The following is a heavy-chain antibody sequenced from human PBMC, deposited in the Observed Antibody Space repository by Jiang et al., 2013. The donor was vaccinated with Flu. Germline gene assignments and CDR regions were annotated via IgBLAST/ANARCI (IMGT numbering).Heavy chain of an antibody. J-gene: IGHJ4*02. CDR3: ARHWGSGSPPQYYFDY. CDR2: IYPGDSDT. Sequence: WMGIIYPGDSDTRYSPSFQGQVTISADKSISTAYLQWSSLKASDTAMYYCARHWGSGSPPQYYFDYWGQGTLVTVSS. D-gene: IGHD3-16*01. V-gene: IGHV5-51*01.